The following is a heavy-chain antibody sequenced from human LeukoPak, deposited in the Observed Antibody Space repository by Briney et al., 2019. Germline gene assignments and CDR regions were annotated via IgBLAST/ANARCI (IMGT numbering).Heavy chain of an antibody. CDR2: ISGSGGST. Sequence: GGSLRLSCAASGFNFRDYALSWAPQPPGKGLEWVSAISGSGGSTYYADSVKGRFTISRDNSKNTLYLQMNSLRAEDTAVYYCVKSLIWGQGTLVTVSS. CDR3: VKSLI. CDR1: GFNFRDYA. V-gene: IGHV3-23*01. J-gene: IGHJ4*02.